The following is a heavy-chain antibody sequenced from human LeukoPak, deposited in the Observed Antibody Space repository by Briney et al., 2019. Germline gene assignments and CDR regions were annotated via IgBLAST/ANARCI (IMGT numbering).Heavy chain of an antibody. CDR1: GFSFSSYA. V-gene: IGHV3-48*02. CDR2: ISSRSSSI. CDR3: ARGDYGDRDLDY. J-gene: IGHJ4*02. D-gene: IGHD4-17*01. Sequence: GGSLRLSCAASGFSFSSYAMTWARQAPVKGLEWVSYISSRSSSIYYADSVKGRFTLSRDNAKNSLYLQMNSLRDEDTAVYYCARGDYGDRDLDYWGQGTLVTVSS.